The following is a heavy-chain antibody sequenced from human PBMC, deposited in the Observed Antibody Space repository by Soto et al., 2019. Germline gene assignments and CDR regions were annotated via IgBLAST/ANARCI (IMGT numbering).Heavy chain of an antibody. J-gene: IGHJ4*02. CDR2: MFYGVST. D-gene: IGHD2-15*01. CDR1: GSSINSSGYY. CDR3: ARLPSRHLVVY. Sequence: QLQVQESGPGLVKPSETLSLTCTVSGSSINSSGYYWGWIRQPPGKGLEWIGSMFYGVSTYYNPSLKSRVTVSVDTSKNQFSLNLRSVTAADTAVYYCARLPSRHLVVYWGQGTLVTVSS. V-gene: IGHV4-39*01.